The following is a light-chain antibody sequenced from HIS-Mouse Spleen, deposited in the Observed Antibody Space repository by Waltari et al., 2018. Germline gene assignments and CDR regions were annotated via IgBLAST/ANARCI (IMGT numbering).Light chain of an antibody. CDR1: VLAKHY. V-gene: IGLV3-27*01. Sequence: SYELTQPSSVSVSPGQTARITCSGDVLAKHYARWFQQKPGQAPVLVISKDSERPSGIPERFSGSSSGTTVTLTISGAQVEDEADYYCYSAADNNRVVFGGGTKLTVL. J-gene: IGLJ2*01. CDR3: YSAADNNRVV. CDR2: KDS.